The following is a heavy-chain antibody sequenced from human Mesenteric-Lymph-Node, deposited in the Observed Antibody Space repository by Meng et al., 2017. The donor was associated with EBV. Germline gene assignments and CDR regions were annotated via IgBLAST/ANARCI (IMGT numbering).Heavy chain of an antibody. CDR1: GGPITTYYW. CDR2: IYWDDDK. Sequence: QESGPGLVKPSETLSLTCTVSGGPITTYYWSWIRQPPGKALEWLALIYWDDDKRYSPSLKSRLTITKDTSKNQVVLTMTNMDPVDTATYYCAHRRYSYGPGRFDPWGQGTLVTVSS. J-gene: IGHJ5*02. V-gene: IGHV2-5*08. CDR3: AHRRYSYGPGRFDP. D-gene: IGHD5-18*01.